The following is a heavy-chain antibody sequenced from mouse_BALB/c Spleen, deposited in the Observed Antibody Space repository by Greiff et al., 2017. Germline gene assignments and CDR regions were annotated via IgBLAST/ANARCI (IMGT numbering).Heavy chain of an antibody. V-gene: IGHV1-15*01. CDR3: TTRRGYFDV. Sequence: VQLQQSGAELVRPGASVTLSCKASGYTFTDYEMHWVKQTPVHGLEWIGAIDPETGGTAYNQKFKGKATLTADKSSSTAYMELRSLTSEDSAVYYCTTRRGYFDVWGAGTTVTVSS. J-gene: IGHJ1*01. CDR1: GYTFTDYE. CDR2: IDPETGGT.